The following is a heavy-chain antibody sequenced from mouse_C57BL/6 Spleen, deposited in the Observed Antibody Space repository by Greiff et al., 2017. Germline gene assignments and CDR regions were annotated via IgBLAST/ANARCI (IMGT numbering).Heavy chain of an antibody. CDR3: ARGGGYWYFDV. CDR2: IDPSDSET. J-gene: IGHJ1*03. V-gene: IGHV1-52*01. Sequence: QVQLQQPGAELVRPGSSVKLSCKASGYTFTSYWMHWVKQRPIQGLEWIGNIDPSDSETHYNQKFKDKATLTVDKSSSTAYMQLSSLTSEDSAVYYCARGGGYWYFDVWGTGTTVTVSS. CDR1: GYTFTSYW.